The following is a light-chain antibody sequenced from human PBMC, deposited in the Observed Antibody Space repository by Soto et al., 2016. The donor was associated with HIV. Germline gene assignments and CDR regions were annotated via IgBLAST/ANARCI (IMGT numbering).Light chain of an antibody. V-gene: IGLV3-25*03. J-gene: IGLJ1*01. Sequence: SYELTQPPSVSVSPGQTARITCSGDAVPKHNSYWYQQKPGKAPGLVIYKDIERPSGIPERFSGSSSGTTVTLTISAAQAEDEADYYCQSADSSGTYQVFGPGTTVTVL. CDR2: KDI. CDR3: QSADSSGTYQV. CDR1: AVPKHN.